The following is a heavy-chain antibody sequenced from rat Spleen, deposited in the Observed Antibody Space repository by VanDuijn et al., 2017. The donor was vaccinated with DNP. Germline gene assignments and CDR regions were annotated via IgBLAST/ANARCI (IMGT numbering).Heavy chain of an antibody. D-gene: IGHD1-4*01. V-gene: IGHV5-7*01. CDR1: GFTFSAFY. J-gene: IGHJ2*01. CDR3: ARHRYPLYYFDY. CDR2: ISSSAGST. Sequence: EVQLVESGGGLVQPGRSLKLSCAASGFTFSAFYMAWVRQAPKKGLEWVATISSSAGSTSYRDSVKGRFTISRDNAKSTLFLQMNSLRSEDTATYYCARHRYPLYYFDYWGQGVMVTVSS.